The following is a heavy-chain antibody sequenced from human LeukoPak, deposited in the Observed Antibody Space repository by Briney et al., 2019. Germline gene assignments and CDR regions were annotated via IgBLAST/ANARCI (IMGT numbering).Heavy chain of an antibody. D-gene: IGHD5-12*01. Sequence: PGGSLRLSCAASGFPVSNNYMTWVRQAPGKGLEWVSVIHSGGATYYADSVKGRFTISRDSSKNTLYLQMNNLRAEDTAVYYCARGHGYGAYDWNDYWGQGTLVTVSS. CDR3: ARGHGYGAYDWNDY. CDR2: IHSGGAT. J-gene: IGHJ4*02. CDR1: GFPVSNNY. V-gene: IGHV3-53*01.